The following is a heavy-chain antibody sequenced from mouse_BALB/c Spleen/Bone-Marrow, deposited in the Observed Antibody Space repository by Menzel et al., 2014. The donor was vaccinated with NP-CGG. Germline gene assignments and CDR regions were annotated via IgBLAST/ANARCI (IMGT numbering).Heavy chain of an antibody. V-gene: IGHV1S135*01. CDR2: IDPFNGVT. J-gene: IGHJ3*01. CDR1: GYSFTSHY. CDR3: ARRVITTGPGFAY. D-gene: IGHD2-4*01. Sequence: QLQQSGPELMKPGASVKISCKASGYSFTSHYIHWVKQNHGKSLEWIGCIDPFNGVTIYNQKFKGKATLTADKSSSTAFMNLSSLTAEGPAVYYCARRVITTGPGFAYWGEGTLVTVSA.